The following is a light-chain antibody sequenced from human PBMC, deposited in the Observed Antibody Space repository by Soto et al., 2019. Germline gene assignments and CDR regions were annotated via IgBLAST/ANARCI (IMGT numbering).Light chain of an antibody. CDR3: QAWDSSTGV. Sequence: SYELTQPPSVSVSPGQTASIACSGDKLGDKYAWWYQQKPGQSPVLVIYQDNKRPSGIPERFSGSNSGNTATLTISGTQAMDEADYYCQAWDSSTGVFGGGTKLTVL. CDR1: KLGDKY. V-gene: IGLV3-1*01. J-gene: IGLJ2*01. CDR2: QDN.